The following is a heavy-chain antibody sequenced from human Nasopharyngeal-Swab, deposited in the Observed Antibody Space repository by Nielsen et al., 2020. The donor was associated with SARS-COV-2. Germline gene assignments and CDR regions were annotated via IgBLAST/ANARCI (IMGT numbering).Heavy chain of an antibody. D-gene: IGHD3-22*01. V-gene: IGHV3-53*01. CDR2: IYSGGST. CDR3: ARVVTMINYYYYGMDV. Sequence: GGSLRLSCAASGFTVTSNYMSWVRQAPGKGLEWVSVIYSGGSTYYADSVKGRFTISRDNSKNTLYLQMNSLRAEDTAVYYCARVVTMINYYYYGMDVWGQGTTVTVSS. J-gene: IGHJ6*02. CDR1: GFTVTSNY.